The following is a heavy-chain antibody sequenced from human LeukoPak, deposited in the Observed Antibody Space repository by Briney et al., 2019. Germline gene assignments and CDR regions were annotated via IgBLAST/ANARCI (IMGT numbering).Heavy chain of an antibody. D-gene: IGHD6-13*01. Sequence: SETLSLTCTVSGGSISSYYWSWIRQPPGKGLEWIGYVYHSGSTNYNPSLKSRVYISVDTSKNQLSLKLRSVTAADTAVYYCVRAAGSSSWSTWGQGALVTVFS. J-gene: IGHJ5*02. V-gene: IGHV4-59*01. CDR1: GGSISSYY. CDR2: VYHSGST. CDR3: VRAAGSSSWST.